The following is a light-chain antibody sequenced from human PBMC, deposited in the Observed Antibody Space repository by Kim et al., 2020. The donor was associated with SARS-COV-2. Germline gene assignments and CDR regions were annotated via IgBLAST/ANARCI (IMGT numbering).Light chain of an antibody. V-gene: IGKV3-20*01. CDR3: QQYATSPLT. CDR1: QSIGRNY. CDR2: GAS. Sequence: SPGESATVFCRASQSIGRNYFAWYQQKLGHAPRLLIYGASSRATGIPDRISGSGSGTDFTLTINRLEPEDFAVYYCQQYATSPLTFGGGTKVDIK. J-gene: IGKJ4*01.